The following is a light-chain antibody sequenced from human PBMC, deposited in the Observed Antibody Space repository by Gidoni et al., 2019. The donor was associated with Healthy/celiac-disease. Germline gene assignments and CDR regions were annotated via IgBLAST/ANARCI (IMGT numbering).Light chain of an antibody. Sequence: DIVMTQSPLSLPVTPGEPASISCRSSQSLLHSNGYNYLDWYLQKPGQSPQLLIYLGSNRASGVPDRFSGSGSGIDFTLKISRVEAEDVGVYYCMQALQTPLLTFGGGTKVEIK. CDR1: QSLLHSNGYNY. CDR3: MQALQTPLLT. V-gene: IGKV2-28*01. CDR2: LGS. J-gene: IGKJ4*01.